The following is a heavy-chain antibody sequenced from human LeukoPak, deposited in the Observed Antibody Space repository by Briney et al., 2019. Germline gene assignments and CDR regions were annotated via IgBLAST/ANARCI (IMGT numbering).Heavy chain of an antibody. CDR3: ARGLGYCGGDCYSDAFDI. CDR1: GYTFTSYY. CDR2: INPSGGST. J-gene: IGHJ3*02. Sequence: GASVKVSCKASGYTFTSYYMHWVRQAPGQGLEWMGIINPSGGSTSYAQKFQGRVTMTRDMSTSTVYMELSSLRFEDTAVYYCARGLGYCGGDCYSDAFDIWGQGTMVTVSS. V-gene: IGHV1-46*01. D-gene: IGHD2-21*02.